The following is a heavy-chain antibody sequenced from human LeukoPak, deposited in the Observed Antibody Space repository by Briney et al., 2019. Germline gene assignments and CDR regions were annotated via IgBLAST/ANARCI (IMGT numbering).Heavy chain of an antibody. D-gene: IGHD3-3*01. J-gene: IGHJ4*02. CDR1: GFTFSSYS. CDR3: ARDRYDFWSGFDY. CDR2: ISSSSSYI. V-gene: IGHV3-21*01. Sequence: PGGSLGLSCAASGFTFSSYSMNWVRQAPGKGLEWVSSISSSSSYIYYADSVKGRFTISRDNAKNSLYLQMNSLRAEDTAVYYCARDRYDFWSGFDYWGQGTLVTVSS.